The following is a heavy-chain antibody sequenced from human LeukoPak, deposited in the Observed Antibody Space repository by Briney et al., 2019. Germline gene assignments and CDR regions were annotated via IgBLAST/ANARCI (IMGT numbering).Heavy chain of an antibody. D-gene: IGHD1-26*01. CDR3: AREGLRATTIFVFYNWFDP. J-gene: IGHJ5*02. CDR2: INPNSGGT. V-gene: IGHV1-2*02. CDR1: GYTFTGYY. Sequence: GASVKVSCKASGYTFTGYYMHWVRQAPGQGLEWMGWINPNSGGTNYAQKFQGRVTMTRDTSTSTVYMELSSLRSEDTAVYYCAREGLRATTIFVFYNWFDPWGQGTLVTVSS.